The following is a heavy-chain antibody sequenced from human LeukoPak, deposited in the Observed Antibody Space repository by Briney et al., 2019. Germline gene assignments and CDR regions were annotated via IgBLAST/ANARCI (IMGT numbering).Heavy chain of an antibody. CDR3: AKMIAVAVPFDY. CDR2: ITGTGGST. Sequence: RGSLRLSCAASGFTLTSYAISSVPQAPGKGVEWVSAITGTGGSTYYADSVKGRFTISRDNSKNTLYLQMNSLRAEDTAVYYCAKMIAVAVPFDYWGQGTLVTVSS. J-gene: IGHJ4*02. V-gene: IGHV3-23*01. D-gene: IGHD6-19*01. CDR1: GFTLTSYA.